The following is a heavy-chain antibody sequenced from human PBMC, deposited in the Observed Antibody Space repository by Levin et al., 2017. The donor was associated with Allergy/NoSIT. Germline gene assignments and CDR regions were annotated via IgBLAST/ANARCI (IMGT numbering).Heavy chain of an antibody. CDR3: AKDGQQLDLYYYYGMDV. V-gene: IGHV3-23*01. Sequence: GESLKISCAASGFTFSSYAMSWVRQAPGKGLEWVSAISGSGGSTYYADSVKGRFTISRDNSKNTLYLQMNSLRAEDTAVYYCAKDGQQLDLYYYYGMDVWGQGTTVTVSS. D-gene: IGHD6-13*01. J-gene: IGHJ6*02. CDR2: ISGSGGST. CDR1: GFTFSSYA.